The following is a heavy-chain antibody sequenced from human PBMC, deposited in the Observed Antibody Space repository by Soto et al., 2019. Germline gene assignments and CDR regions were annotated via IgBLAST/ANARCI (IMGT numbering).Heavy chain of an antibody. CDR2: ISGSGGST. CDR1: GFTFSSYA. D-gene: IGHD2-2*01. V-gene: IGHV3-23*01. Sequence: GGSLRLSCAASGFTFSSYAMSWVRQAPGKGLEWVSAISGSGGSTYYADSVKGRFTISRDNSKNTLYLQMNSLRAEDTAVYYCAKRLKKAAMSLVYYMDVWGKGTTVTVSS. CDR3: AKRLKKAAMSLVYYMDV. J-gene: IGHJ6*03.